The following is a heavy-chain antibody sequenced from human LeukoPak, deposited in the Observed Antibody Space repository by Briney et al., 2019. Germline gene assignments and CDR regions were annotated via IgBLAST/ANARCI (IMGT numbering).Heavy chain of an antibody. CDR2: IRYDGSNK. V-gene: IGHV3-30*02. CDR3: AKAPDYLPYYFDY. CDR1: GFTFSSYG. D-gene: IGHD2/OR15-2a*01. J-gene: IGHJ4*02. Sequence: GGSLRLSCAASGFTFSSYGMHWVRQAPGKGLEWVAFIRYDGSNKYYADSVKGRFTISRDNSKNTLYLQMNSLRAEDTAVYYCAKAPDYLPYYFDYWGQGTLVTVSS.